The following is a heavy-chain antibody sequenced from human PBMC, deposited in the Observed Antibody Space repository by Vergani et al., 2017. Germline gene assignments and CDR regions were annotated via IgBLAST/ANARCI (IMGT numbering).Heavy chain of an antibody. CDR2: MNPNSGNT. D-gene: IGHD3-3*01. V-gene: IGHV1-8*01. J-gene: IGHJ6*02. CDR1: GYTFTSYD. Sequence: QVQLVQSGAEVKKPGASVKVSCKASGYTFTSYDINWVRQATGQGLEWMGWMNPNSGNTGYAQKLQGRITMTRNTSISTAYMELSSLRSEDTAVYYCARVPSYYDFWGGYLYYYYGMDVWGQGTTVTVSS. CDR3: ARVPSYYDFWGGYLYYYYGMDV.